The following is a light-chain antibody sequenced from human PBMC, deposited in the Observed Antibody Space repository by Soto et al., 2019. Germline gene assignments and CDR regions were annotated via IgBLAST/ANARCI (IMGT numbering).Light chain of an antibody. V-gene: IGLV2-14*01. Sequence: SALTQPASVSGSPGQSITISCTGTSSDVGGYNYVSWYQQHPGKAPKLMIYDVSNRPSGVSNRFSGSKSGNTASLTISGLQAEDEADYYCSSYTSSSTPRFGTGTKVTVL. CDR1: SSDVGGYNY. CDR3: SSYTSSSTPR. CDR2: DVS. J-gene: IGLJ1*01.